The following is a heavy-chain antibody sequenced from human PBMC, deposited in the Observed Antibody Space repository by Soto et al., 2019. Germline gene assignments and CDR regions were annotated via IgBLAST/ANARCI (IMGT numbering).Heavy chain of an antibody. D-gene: IGHD1-26*01. J-gene: IGHJ6*02. CDR2: IYYSGST. V-gene: IGHV4-31*03. CDR1: GGSVSSGGYY. CDR3: AGERRGATLHYYGMDV. Sequence: PXETLSLTCPVSGGSVSSGGYYWSWIRQHPGKGLEWIGYIYYSGSTYYNPSLKSRVTISVDTSKNQFSLKLSSVTAADTAVYYCAGERRGATLHYYGMDVWGQGNTVTVSS.